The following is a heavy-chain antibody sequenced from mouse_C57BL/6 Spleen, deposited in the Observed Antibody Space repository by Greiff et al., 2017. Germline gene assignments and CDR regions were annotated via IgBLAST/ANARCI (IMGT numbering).Heavy chain of an antibody. D-gene: IGHD2-1*01. J-gene: IGHJ1*03. Sequence: VQLQQSGPGLVAPSQSLSITCTVSGFSLTSYAISWVRQPPGKGLEWLGVIWTGGGTNYNSALKSRLSISKDNSKSQVFLKMNSLQTDDTARDYCARTPYGNYWYFDVWGTGTTVTVSS. CDR1: GFSLTSYA. V-gene: IGHV2-9-1*01. CDR3: ARTPYGNYWYFDV. CDR2: IWTGGGT.